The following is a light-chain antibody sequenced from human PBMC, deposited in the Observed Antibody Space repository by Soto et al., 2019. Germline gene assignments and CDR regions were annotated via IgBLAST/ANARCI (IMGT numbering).Light chain of an antibody. V-gene: IGLV4-69*01. CDR2: LSSDGSH. J-gene: IGLJ2*01. CDR3: QTWDTGARVV. CDR1: SGHSSYA. Sequence: QAVVTQSPSAPASLGASVKLTCTLSSGHSSYAIAWHQQQPEKGPRYLMKLSSDGSHSKGDGIPDRFSGSSSGAERYLTISSLQSEDEADYYCQTWDTGARVVFGGGNKVTVL.